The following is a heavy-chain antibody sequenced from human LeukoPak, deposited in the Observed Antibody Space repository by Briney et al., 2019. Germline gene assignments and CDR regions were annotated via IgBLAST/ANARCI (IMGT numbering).Heavy chain of an antibody. CDR3: AKVPDYYGSGRYH. D-gene: IGHD3-10*01. CDR1: GFTFSSYW. V-gene: IGHV3-7*01. CDR2: IKQNGSEK. J-gene: IGHJ4*02. Sequence: GGSLRLSCAASGFTFSSYWMSWVRQAPGKGLEWVANIKQNGSEKYYVESVKGRFTISRDNAKNSLYLQMNSLRAEDTAVYYCAKVPDYYGSGRYHWGQGTLVTVSS.